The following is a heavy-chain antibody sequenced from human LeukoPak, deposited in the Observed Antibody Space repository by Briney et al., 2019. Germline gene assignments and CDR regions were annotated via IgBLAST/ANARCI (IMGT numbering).Heavy chain of an antibody. J-gene: IGHJ4*02. CDR3: ARAYGSGSYPDY. Sequence: PGGSLRLSCAASGFTFSSYWMHWVRQAPGKGLVWVSRINSDGSSTSYADSVKGRFTISRDNAKNTLYLQMNSLRAEDTAVYYCARAYGSGSYPDYWGQGTLVTVSS. CDR2: INSDGSST. V-gene: IGHV3-74*01. CDR1: GFTFSSYW. D-gene: IGHD3-10*01.